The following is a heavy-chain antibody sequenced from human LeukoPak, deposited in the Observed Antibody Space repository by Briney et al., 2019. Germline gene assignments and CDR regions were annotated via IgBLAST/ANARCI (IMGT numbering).Heavy chain of an antibody. J-gene: IGHJ4*02. CDR3: ARLREIPVFGVVTKSTSYFDY. D-gene: IGHD3-3*01. CDR1: EFSVGSNY. V-gene: IGHV3-66*01. CDR2: IYSGGST. Sequence: GGSLRLSCAASEFSVGSNYMTWVRQAPGKGLEWVSLIYSGGSTYYADSVKGRFTISRDNAKNSLYLQMNSLRAEDTAVYYCARLREIPVFGVVTKSTSYFDYWGQGTLVTVSS.